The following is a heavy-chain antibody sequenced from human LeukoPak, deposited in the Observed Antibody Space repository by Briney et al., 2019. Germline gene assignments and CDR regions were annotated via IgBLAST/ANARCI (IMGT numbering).Heavy chain of an antibody. Sequence: GGSLRLSCAASGFAVSSNYMSWVRQAPGKGLEWVSVIYSDGRTYYADSVKGRFTISRDNFKNTLYLQMNSLRAEDTAVYYCARDASQQPFIYGMDVWGKGTTVTVSS. CDR2: IYSDGRT. D-gene: IGHD6-13*01. V-gene: IGHV3-53*01. J-gene: IGHJ6*04. CDR1: GFAVSSNY. CDR3: ARDASQQPFIYGMDV.